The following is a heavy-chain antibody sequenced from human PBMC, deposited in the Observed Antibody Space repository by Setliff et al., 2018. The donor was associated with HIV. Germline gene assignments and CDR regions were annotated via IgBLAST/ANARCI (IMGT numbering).Heavy chain of an antibody. CDR1: NNSIRSYY. V-gene: IGHV4-4*07. Sequence: SETLSLTCTVSNNSIRSYYWSWVRQPAGKGLEWIGRLYVSGDTNYNPSLKSRVTMSLDTSKKHFSLNLKSVTAADTAVYYCALTGHRLLRGYMDVWGKGTTVTVSS. CDR2: LYVSGDT. CDR3: ALTGHRLLRGYMDV. J-gene: IGHJ6*03. D-gene: IGHD2-15*01.